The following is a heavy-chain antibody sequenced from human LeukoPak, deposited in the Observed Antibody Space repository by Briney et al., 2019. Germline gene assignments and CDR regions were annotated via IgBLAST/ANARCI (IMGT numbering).Heavy chain of an antibody. V-gene: IGHV3-9*01. D-gene: IGHD3-10*01. CDR2: ISWNSGTI. CDR3: AKDPNPGYGSAAFDY. CDR1: GFTFDDYA. J-gene: IGHJ4*02. Sequence: GRSLRLSCEGSGFTFDDYAMHWVRQAPGKGLEWVSGISWNSGTIAYADSVKGRFTISRDNAENSLYLRMNSLRAEDTAFYYCAKDPNPGYGSAAFDYWGQGTLVTVSS.